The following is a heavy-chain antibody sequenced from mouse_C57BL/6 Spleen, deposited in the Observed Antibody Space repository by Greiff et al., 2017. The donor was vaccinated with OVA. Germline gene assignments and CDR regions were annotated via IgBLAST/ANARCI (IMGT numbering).Heavy chain of an antibody. V-gene: IGHV1-76*01. J-gene: IGHJ2*01. Sequence: VKLQESGAELVRPGASVKLSCKASGYTFTDYYINWVKQRPGQGLEWIARIYPGSGNTYYNEKFKGKATLTAEKSSSTAYMQLSSLTSEDSAVYFCAGENFDYWGQGTTLTVSS. CDR1: GYTFTDYY. CDR2: IYPGSGNT. CDR3: AGENFDY.